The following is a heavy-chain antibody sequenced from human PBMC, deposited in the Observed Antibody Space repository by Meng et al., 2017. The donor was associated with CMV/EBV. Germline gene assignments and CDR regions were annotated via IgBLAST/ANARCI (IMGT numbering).Heavy chain of an antibody. V-gene: IGHV1-2*02. D-gene: IGHD3-3*01. CDR3: ARGFSVGVAIKTFDY. CDR1: GYTFTGYY. CDR2: INPKSGGT. J-gene: IGHJ4*02. Sequence: ASVKVSCKASGYTFTGYYMYWVRQAPGQGLEWMGWINPKSGGTNYAQKFQGRVTMTRDTAISTAYMELSRLRSDDTAVYYCARGFSVGVAIKTFDYWGQGTLVTVSS.